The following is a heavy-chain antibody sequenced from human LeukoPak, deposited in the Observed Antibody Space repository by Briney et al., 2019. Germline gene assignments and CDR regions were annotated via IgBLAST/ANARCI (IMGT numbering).Heavy chain of an antibody. CDR1: GGSFSGYY. Sequence: SETLSLTCAAYGGSFSGYYWSWIRQPPGKGLEWIGEINHSGSTNYNPSLKSRVTISVDTSKNQFSLKLSSVTAADTAVYYCARQQLRIAVAGFDYWGQGTLVTVSS. D-gene: IGHD6-19*01. J-gene: IGHJ4*02. V-gene: IGHV4-34*01. CDR3: ARQQLRIAVAGFDY. CDR2: INHSGST.